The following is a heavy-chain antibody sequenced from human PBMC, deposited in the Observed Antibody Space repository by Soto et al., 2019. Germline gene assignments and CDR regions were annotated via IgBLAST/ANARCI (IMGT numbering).Heavy chain of an antibody. D-gene: IGHD6-13*01. J-gene: IGHJ5*02. Sequence: QVQLVQSGTEVKKPGASVKVSCKASGYTFTSYGIHWVRQAPGQRLEWMGWINAANGDTKYSPKFQGRVTITRDTSASIAYRERSSLRSEDTAVYYCVRTHVSATGIDWFDPWGQGTLVTVSS. CDR1: GYTFTSYG. CDR3: VRTHVSATGIDWFDP. V-gene: IGHV1-3*01. CDR2: INAANGDT.